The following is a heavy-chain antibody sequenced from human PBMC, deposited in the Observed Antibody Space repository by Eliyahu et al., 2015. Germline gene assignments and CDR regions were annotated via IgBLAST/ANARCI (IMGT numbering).Heavy chain of an antibody. Sequence: EVQLVESGGGLVQPGGSLRLSCXASGFTFSSYAMSWVRQAPGKGLEWVSAIXGSGGSTXYADSVKGXFTISRDNSKNTLYLQMNSLRAEDTAVYYCAKYLRGFYGDTVDYWGQGTLVTVSS. CDR2: IXGSGGST. D-gene: IGHD4-17*01. J-gene: IGHJ4*02. CDR3: AKYLRGFYGDTVDY. V-gene: IGHV3-23*04. CDR1: GFTFSSYA.